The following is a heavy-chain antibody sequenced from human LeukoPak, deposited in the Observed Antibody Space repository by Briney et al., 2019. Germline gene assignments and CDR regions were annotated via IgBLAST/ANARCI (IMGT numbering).Heavy chain of an antibody. J-gene: IGHJ4*02. CDR1: GGSFSGYY. CDR3: ARAGDSSGYCDY. V-gene: IGHV4-34*01. CDR2: INHSGRT. D-gene: IGHD3-22*01. Sequence: KPSETLPLTCAVYGGSFSGYYWSWIRQPPGKGLEWIGEINHSGRTNYNPSLKSRVTISVDTSKNQFSLKLSSVTTADTAVYYCARAGDSSGYCDYWGQGTLVTVSS.